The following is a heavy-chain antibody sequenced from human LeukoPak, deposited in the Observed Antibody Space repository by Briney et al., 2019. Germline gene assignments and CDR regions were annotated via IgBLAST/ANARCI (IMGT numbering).Heavy chain of an antibody. CDR3: VRLQPNTGEWAFDI. Sequence: PETLSLTCTVSGGSISTYYWSWIRQPPGEGLEWIGYISNGGSTNYNPSLKSRVTISVDTSKNQLSLKLSSVTAADTAVYHCVRLQPNTGEWAFDIWGQGTMVSVSS. CDR1: GGSISTYY. J-gene: IGHJ3*02. D-gene: IGHD1-1*01. CDR2: ISNGGST. V-gene: IGHV4-59*01.